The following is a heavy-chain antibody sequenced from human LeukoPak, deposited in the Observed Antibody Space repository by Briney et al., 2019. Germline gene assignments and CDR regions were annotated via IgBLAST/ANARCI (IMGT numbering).Heavy chain of an antibody. CDR3: AKSIAAADWGPEYFDL. CDR2: INAGNGNT. CDR1: GYTFTSYA. V-gene: IGHV1-3*01. J-gene: IGHJ2*01. Sequence: ASVKVSCKASGYTFTSYAMHWVRQAPGQRLEWMGWINAGNGNTKYSQKFQGRVTITRDTSASTAYMELSSLRSEDTAVYYCAKSIAAADWGPEYFDLWGRGALVTVSS. D-gene: IGHD6-13*01.